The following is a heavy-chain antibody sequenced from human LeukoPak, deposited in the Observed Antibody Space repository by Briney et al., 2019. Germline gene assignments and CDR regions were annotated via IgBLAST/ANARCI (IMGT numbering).Heavy chain of an antibody. CDR2: ISAYNGNT. J-gene: IGHJ4*02. V-gene: IGHV1-18*01. D-gene: IGHD4-17*01. CDR3: ARDGTTELALYYFDY. CDR1: GYTFTSYG. Sequence: GASVKVSCKASGYTFTSYGISWVRQAPGQGLEWMGWISAYNGNTDYAQKLQGRVTMTTDTSTSTAYMELRSLRPDDTAVYYCARDGTTELALYYFDYWGQGTLVTVSS.